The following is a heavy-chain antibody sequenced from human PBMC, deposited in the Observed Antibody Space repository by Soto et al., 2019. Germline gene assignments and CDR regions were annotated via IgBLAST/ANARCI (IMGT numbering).Heavy chain of an antibody. CDR1: GYTFTSYA. J-gene: IGHJ4*02. CDR3: ARDAKQWLVDYFDY. V-gene: IGHV1-3*01. D-gene: IGHD6-19*01. CDR2: INAGNGNT. Sequence: ASVKVSCKASGYTFTSYAMHWVRQAPGQRLQWMGWINAGNGNTKYSQKFQGRVTITRDTSASTAYMELSRLRYEDTSVYYCARDAKQWLVDYFDYWGQGTLVTVSS.